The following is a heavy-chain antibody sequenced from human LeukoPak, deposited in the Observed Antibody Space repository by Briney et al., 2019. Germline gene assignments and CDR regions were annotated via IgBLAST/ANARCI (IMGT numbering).Heavy chain of an antibody. CDR1: GFSLSTSGLG. J-gene: IGHJ4*02. CDR2: IYWNDDK. Sequence: VSGPTLVKPTQTLTLTCTFSGFSLSTSGLGVGWIRQPPGKALEWLVLIYWNDDKRYSPSLKGRLTITNDTSKNHVILTMTNLDPGDTATYYCAHRLVRGMLTEYYFDYWGQGTLVTVSS. V-gene: IGHV2-5*01. D-gene: IGHD3-10*02. CDR3: AHRLVRGMLTEYYFDY.